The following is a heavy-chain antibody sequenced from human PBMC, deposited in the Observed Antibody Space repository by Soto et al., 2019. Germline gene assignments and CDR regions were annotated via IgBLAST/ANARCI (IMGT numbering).Heavy chain of an antibody. Sequence: KTSETLSLTCSVSGGSISSGGYHWSWIRQHPVKGLEWIGYISDSGSTYYNPSLKSRVTMSVDTSKNQFSLKLSSVTAADTAMYYCARENIFATTYWGQGTQVTVSS. CDR2: ISDSGST. CDR3: ARENIFATTY. D-gene: IGHD5-12*01. V-gene: IGHV4-31*03. CDR1: GGSISSGGYH. J-gene: IGHJ4*02.